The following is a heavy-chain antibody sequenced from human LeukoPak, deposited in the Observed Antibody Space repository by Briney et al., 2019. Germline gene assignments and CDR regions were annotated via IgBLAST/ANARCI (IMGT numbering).Heavy chain of an antibody. Sequence: SETLSLTCTVSGGSISSYYWSWIRQPAGKGLEWIGRIYTSGSTNYNPSLKSRVAMSVDTSKNQFSLKLSSVTAADTAVYYCARMGSSWYLPTTYYYYGMDVWGQGTTVTVSS. CDR3: ARMGSSWYLPTTYYYYGMDV. CDR1: GGSISSYY. CDR2: IYTSGST. V-gene: IGHV4-4*07. D-gene: IGHD6-13*01. J-gene: IGHJ6*02.